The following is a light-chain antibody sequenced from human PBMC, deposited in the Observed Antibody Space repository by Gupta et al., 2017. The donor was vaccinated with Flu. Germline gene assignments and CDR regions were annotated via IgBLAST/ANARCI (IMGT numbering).Light chain of an antibody. CDR3: QQAYRSPRT. J-gene: IGKJ2*01. CDR1: ERLNRY. Sequence: QMTQSPSSLSASVGDNVTISCRATERLNRYLNWYLQKPGRAPKLLIYRTSHLETGVPPRFVGSGSGADFSLTIFLQSEDFGTYYCQQAYRSPRTFGQGTKVEI. CDR2: RTS. V-gene: IGKV1-39*01.